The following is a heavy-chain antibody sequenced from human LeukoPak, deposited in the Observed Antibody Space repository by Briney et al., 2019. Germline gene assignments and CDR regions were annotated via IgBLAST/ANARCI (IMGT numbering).Heavy chain of an antibody. CDR2: ISAYNGNT. D-gene: IGHD1-26*01. Sequence: GASVKVSCKASGYTFTSYGISWVRQAPGQGLEWMGWISAYNGNTNYAQKLQGRVTMTTDTSASTAHMELRSLRSDDTAVYYCARDRKWELLGGGPFDYWGQGTLVTVSS. J-gene: IGHJ4*02. CDR1: GYTFTSYG. CDR3: ARDRKWELLGGGPFDY. V-gene: IGHV1-18*01.